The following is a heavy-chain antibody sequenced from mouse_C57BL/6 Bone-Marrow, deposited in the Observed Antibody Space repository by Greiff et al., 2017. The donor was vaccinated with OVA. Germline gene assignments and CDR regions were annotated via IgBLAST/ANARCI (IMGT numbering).Heavy chain of an antibody. V-gene: IGHV14-4*01. Sequence: VQLQQSGAELVRPGASVKLSCTASGFNIKDDYMHWVKQRPEQGLEWIGWIDPENGDTEYASKFQGTATLPADTSSNTAYLQLSSLTSEDTAVYYCTTIYYDYDRFAYWGQGTLVTVSA. CDR1: GFNIKDDY. CDR3: TTIYYDYDRFAY. J-gene: IGHJ3*01. D-gene: IGHD2-4*01. CDR2: IDPENGDT.